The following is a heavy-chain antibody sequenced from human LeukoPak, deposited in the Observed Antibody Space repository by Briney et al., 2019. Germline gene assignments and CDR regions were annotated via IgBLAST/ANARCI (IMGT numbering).Heavy chain of an antibody. D-gene: IGHD3-22*01. CDR2: ISGSGGST. CDR1: GFTFSSYA. J-gene: IGHJ4*02. CDR3: AKSDYYDSSAYYYGSDY. Sequence: GGSLRLSCAASGFTFSSYAMTGVRQAPGKGLEWVSGISGSGGSTYYADSVKGRFTISRDNSKNTLYVQMNSLRAEDTAVYYCAKSDYYDSSAYYYGSDYWGQGTLVTVSS. V-gene: IGHV3-23*01.